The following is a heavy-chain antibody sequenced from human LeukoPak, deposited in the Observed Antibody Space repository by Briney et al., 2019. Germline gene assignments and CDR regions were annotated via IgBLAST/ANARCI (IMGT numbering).Heavy chain of an antibody. J-gene: IGHJ4*02. CDR2: ISYDGSNK. D-gene: IGHD4/OR15-4a*01. Sequence: PGGSLRLSCAASGFTFSSHAMHWVRQAPGKGLEWVAVISYDGSNKYYAGSVKGRFTISRDNSKNTLYLQMNSLRAEDTAVYYCARADFGGNHGTDYWGQGTLVTVSS. CDR3: ARADFGGNHGTDY. V-gene: IGHV3-30*04. CDR1: GFTFSSHA.